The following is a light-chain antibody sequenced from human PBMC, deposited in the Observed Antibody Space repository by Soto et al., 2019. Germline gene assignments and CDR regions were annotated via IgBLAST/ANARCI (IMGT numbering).Light chain of an antibody. V-gene: IGKV1-5*03. Sequence: DIQMTQSPSTLSASVGDRVTITCRARQSISSWLAWYQQKPGKAPNLLIYKASSLESGVPSRFSGSGSGTEFTLTISSLQPDDFATYYCQQYSTYSRTFGQGTKVEIK. CDR3: QQYSTYSRT. CDR2: KAS. J-gene: IGKJ1*01. CDR1: QSISSW.